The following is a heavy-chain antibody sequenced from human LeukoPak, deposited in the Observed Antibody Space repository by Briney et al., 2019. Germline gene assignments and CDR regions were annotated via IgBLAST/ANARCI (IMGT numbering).Heavy chain of an antibody. J-gene: IGHJ5*02. CDR1: GGSISSSSYY. Sequence: SETLSLTCTVSGGSISSSSYYWGWIRQPPGKGLEWIGSIYYSGSTYYNPSLKSRVTMSVDTSKKQFSLKLSSVTAADTAVYYCARHAVEAASRWFDPWGQGTLVTVSS. D-gene: IGHD1-1*01. CDR3: ARHAVEAASRWFDP. V-gene: IGHV4-39*01. CDR2: IYYSGST.